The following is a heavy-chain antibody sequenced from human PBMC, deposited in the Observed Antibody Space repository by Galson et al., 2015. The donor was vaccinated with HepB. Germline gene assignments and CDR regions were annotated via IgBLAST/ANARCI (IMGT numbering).Heavy chain of an antibody. CDR1: GLALSSSW. D-gene: IGHD2-15*01. CDR3: ARGGLLYALDI. CDR2: INGEGRGI. J-gene: IGHJ3*02. V-gene: IGHV3-74*01. Sequence: SLRLSCAASGLALSSSWMHWVRQAPGEGLVWVSQINGEGRGIGHADSVRGRFTISRDNAKNTLYLQMNSLRVEDTAVYYCARGGLLYALDIWGQGTLVTVSS.